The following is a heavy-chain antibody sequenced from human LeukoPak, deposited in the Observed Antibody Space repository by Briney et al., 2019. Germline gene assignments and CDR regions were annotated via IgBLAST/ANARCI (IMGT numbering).Heavy chain of an antibody. Sequence: PGGSLRLSCAASGFTVSSNYAMSWVRQAPGKGLEWVSTISASSTDTYYADSVKGRFTISRDNSKNTLYLQMNSLRAEDTAVYYCAKSTYWSNPYYFGYWGQGTLVTVSS. CDR3: AKSTYWSNPYYFGY. D-gene: IGHD2-2*01. CDR2: ISASSTDT. CDR1: GFTVSSNYA. J-gene: IGHJ4*02. V-gene: IGHV3-23*01.